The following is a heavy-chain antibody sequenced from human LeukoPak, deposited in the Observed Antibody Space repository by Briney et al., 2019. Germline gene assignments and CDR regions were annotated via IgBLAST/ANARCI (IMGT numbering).Heavy chain of an antibody. CDR3: AKNQLLWFGEFNY. V-gene: IGHV3-23*01. D-gene: IGHD3-10*01. CDR2: ISGSGGST. J-gene: IGHJ4*02. CDR1: GFTFSSYA. Sequence: GGSLRLSCAASGFTFSSYAMSWVRQAPGKGLEWVSAISGSGGSTYYADSVKGRFTISRDNSKNTLHLQMNSLRAEDTAVYYCAKNQLLWFGEFNYWGQGTLVTVSS.